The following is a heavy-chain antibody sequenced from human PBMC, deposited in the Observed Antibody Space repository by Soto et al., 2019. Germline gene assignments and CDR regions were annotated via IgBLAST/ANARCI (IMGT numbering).Heavy chain of an antibody. V-gene: IGHV1-58*01. D-gene: IGHD2-15*01. CDR3: AADRPYCSGGSCYSVSGY. J-gene: IGHJ4*02. CDR1: GFTFTSSA. Sequence: GASVKVSCKASGFTFTSSAVRWVRQARGLRLEWIGWIVVGSGNTNYAQKFQERVTITRDMSTSTAYMELSSLRSEDTAVYYCAADRPYCSGGSCYSVSGYWGQGTLVTVSS. CDR2: IVVGSGNT.